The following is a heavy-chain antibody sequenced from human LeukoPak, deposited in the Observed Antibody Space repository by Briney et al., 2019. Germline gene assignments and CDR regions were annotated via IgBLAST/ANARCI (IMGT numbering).Heavy chain of an antibody. CDR2: IKQDGSEK. CDR1: GFTFSSYG. V-gene: IGHV3-7*01. D-gene: IGHD6-13*01. J-gene: IGHJ4*02. CDR3: ASSSWPTFDY. Sequence: GGSLRLSCAASGFTFSSYGMSWVRQAPGKGLEWVANIKQDGSEKYYVDSVKGRFTISRDNAKNSLYLQMNSLRAEDTAVYYCASSSWPTFDYWGQGTLVTVSS.